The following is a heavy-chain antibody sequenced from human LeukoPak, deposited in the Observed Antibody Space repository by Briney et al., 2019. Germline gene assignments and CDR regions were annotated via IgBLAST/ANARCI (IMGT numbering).Heavy chain of an antibody. D-gene: IGHD2-2*01. CDR2: IWYDGSNK. CDR1: GFTFSSYG. J-gene: IGHJ4*02. V-gene: IGHV3-33*01. Sequence: GGSLRLSCAASGFTFSSYGMHWVRQAPGKGLEWVAVIWYDGSNKYYADSVKGRFTISRDNSKNSLYLQMNSLRAEDTAVYYCARSQIIVVVPAAMGYWGQGTLVTVSS. CDR3: ARSQIIVVVPAAMGY.